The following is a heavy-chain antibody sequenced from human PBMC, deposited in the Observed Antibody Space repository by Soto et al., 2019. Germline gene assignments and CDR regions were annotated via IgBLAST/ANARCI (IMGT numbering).Heavy chain of an antibody. CDR3: VRDPREYSSSWVYYYYHGMDV. V-gene: IGHV3-30-3*01. J-gene: IGHJ6*02. D-gene: IGHD6-13*01. Sequence: PGGSLRLSCAASGFTFSSNAMHWVRQAPGKGLEWVALTSYDGNRNYHADSVKGRFSISRDNSKNTVYLQMNSLRTDDTAVYYCVRDPREYSSSWVYYYYHGMDVWGQGTTVTVSS. CDR1: GFTFSSNA. CDR2: TSYDGNRN.